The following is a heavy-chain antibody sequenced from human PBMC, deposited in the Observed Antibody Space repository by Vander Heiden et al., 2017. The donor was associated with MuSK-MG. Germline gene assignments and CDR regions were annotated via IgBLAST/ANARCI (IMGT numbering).Heavy chain of an antibody. CDR1: GGSISSSSYY. J-gene: IGHJ5*02. CDR2: IYYSGST. CDR3: ARHRTMPHEGWFDP. D-gene: IGHD2-2*01. V-gene: IGHV4-39*01. Sequence: QLQLQESGPGLVKPSETLSLTCTVSGGSISSSSYYWGWIRQPPGKGLEWIGSIYYSGSTYYNPARKSRVTISVDTSKNQFSLKLSSVTAEDTAVYYCARHRTMPHEGWFDPWGQGTLVTVSS.